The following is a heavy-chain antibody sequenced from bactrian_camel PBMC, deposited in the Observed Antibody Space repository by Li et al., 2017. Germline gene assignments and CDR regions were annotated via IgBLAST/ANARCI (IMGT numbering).Heavy chain of an antibody. D-gene: IGHD1*01. J-gene: IGHJ6*01. CDR3: AAANPFDSCRWGAFDT. CDR1: DTNTDTFHC. Sequence: VQLVESGGGSVQAGGSLRLSCAARDTNTDTFHCMGWFRQGPGKEREGVARISGGGTLSYADSVKGRFAISRDNAKNTLYLQMNSLKPDDTAMYYCAAANPFDSCRWGAFDTWGQGTQVTVS. CDR2: ISGGGTL. V-gene: IGHV3S53*01.